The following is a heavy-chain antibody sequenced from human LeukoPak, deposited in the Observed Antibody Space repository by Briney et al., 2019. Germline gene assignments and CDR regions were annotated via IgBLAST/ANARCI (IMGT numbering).Heavy chain of an antibody. CDR3: ARPSRELVGYAPWELMPPFDY. J-gene: IGHJ4*02. CDR2: ISSSSRTI. CDR1: GFTFSSYR. Sequence: PGGSLRLSCAASGFTFSSYRMNWVRQAPGKGLEWVSYISSSSRTIYYADSVKGRFTISRDNAKNSLYLQMNSLRAEDTAVYYCARPSRELVGYAPWELMPPFDYWGQGTLVTVSS. V-gene: IGHV3-48*01. D-gene: IGHD2-8*01.